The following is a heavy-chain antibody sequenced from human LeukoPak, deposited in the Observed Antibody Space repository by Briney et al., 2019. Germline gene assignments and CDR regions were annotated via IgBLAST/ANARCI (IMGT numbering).Heavy chain of an antibody. CDR2: IYYSGST. J-gene: IGHJ5*02. CDR1: GGSISSYY. V-gene: IGHV4-59*01. Sequence: SETLSLTCTVSGGSISSYYWSWIRQPPGKGLEWIGYIYYSGSTNYNPSLKSRVTISVDTSKNQFSLKLSSVTAADTSVYYCARAYDFWSGYYINWFDPWGQGTLVTVSS. CDR3: ARAYDFWSGYYINWFDP. D-gene: IGHD3-3*01.